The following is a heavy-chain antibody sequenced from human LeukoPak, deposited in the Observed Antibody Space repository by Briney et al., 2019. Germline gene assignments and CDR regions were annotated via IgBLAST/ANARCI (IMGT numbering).Heavy chain of an antibody. CDR1: AFTFSSYE. CDR2: INGGGGST. V-gene: IGHV3-23*01. CDR3: AIDESRVVLPAVDFDY. J-gene: IGHJ4*02. Sequence: GGSLRLSCAASAFTFSSYEMNWVRQAPGKGLEWVSSINGGGGSTYYADSVKGRFTVSRDNSKNTLYLQMNSLRAEDTAVYYCAIDESRVVLPAVDFDYWGQGTLVTVSS. D-gene: IGHD2-2*01.